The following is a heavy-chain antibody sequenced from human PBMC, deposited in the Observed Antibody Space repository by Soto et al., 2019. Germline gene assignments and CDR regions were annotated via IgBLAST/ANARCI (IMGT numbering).Heavy chain of an antibody. Sequence: SETLSLTCTVSGGSISSGVYCWNWIRQHPGKGLEWIGYIYYSGSTYYNPSLKSRVTISVDTSKNQFSLKLSPVTAADTAVYYCARAANPDIVKVSGMDVWGQGTTVTVSS. CDR2: IYYSGST. J-gene: IGHJ6*02. CDR1: GGSISSGVYC. V-gene: IGHV4-31*03. D-gene: IGHD2-15*01. CDR3: ARAANPDIVKVSGMDV.